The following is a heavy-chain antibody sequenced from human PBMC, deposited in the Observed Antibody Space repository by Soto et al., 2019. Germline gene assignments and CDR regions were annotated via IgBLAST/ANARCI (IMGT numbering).Heavy chain of an antibody. CDR1: GFTFSSYS. V-gene: IGHV3-21*01. Sequence: GGSLRLSCAASGFTFSSYSMNWVRQAPGKGLEWVSSISSSSYIYYADSVKGRFTISRDNAKNSLYLQMNSLRAEDTAVYYCARCGYDSYYYYMDVWGKGTTVTVSS. CDR3: ARCGYDSYYYYMDV. D-gene: IGHD5-12*01. CDR2: ISSSSYI. J-gene: IGHJ6*03.